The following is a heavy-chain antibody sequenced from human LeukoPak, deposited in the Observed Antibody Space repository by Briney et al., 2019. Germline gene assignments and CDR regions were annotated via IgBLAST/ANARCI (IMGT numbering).Heavy chain of an antibody. D-gene: IGHD5-18*01. CDR1: GFTFDDYA. CDR3: AKDQRGYSYGSFDY. CDR2: ISWNSGSI. Sequence: GRSLRLSCAASGFTFDDYAMHWVRQAPGKGLEWVSGISWNSGSIGYADSVKGRFTISRDNAKNSLYLQMNSLRAEDTALYYCAKDQRGYSYGSFDYWGQGTLVTVSS. V-gene: IGHV3-9*01. J-gene: IGHJ4*02.